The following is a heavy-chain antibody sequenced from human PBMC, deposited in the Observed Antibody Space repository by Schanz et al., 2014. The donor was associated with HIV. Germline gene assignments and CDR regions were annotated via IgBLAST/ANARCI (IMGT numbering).Heavy chain of an antibody. J-gene: IGHJ6*02. CDR1: GFTITSYG. CDR2: ISWSETKI. Sequence: EVQLLESGGGLVQPGGSLRLSCAVSGFTITSYGMSWVRQAPGKGLEWVSGISWSETKIGYADSVKGRFTISRDNAKKFLYLQMNSLRIEDTAVYYCVKAALTGTPADYFYGLDFWGQGTTVTVS. CDR3: VKAALTGTPADYFYGLDF. D-gene: IGHD1-20*01. V-gene: IGHV3-9*01.